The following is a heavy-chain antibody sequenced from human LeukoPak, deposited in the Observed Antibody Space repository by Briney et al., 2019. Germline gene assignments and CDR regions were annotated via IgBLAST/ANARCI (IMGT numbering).Heavy chain of an antibody. Sequence: PSETLSLTCTVSGYSISSGYYWGWIRQPPGKGLEWIGSIYHSGSTYYNPSLKSRVTISVDTSKNQFSLKLSSVTAADTAVYYCARESGYSSSWYVNYYMDVWGKGTTVTVSS. CDR2: IYHSGST. V-gene: IGHV4-38-2*02. CDR3: ARESGYSSSWYVNYYMDV. J-gene: IGHJ6*03. D-gene: IGHD6-13*01. CDR1: GYSISSGYY.